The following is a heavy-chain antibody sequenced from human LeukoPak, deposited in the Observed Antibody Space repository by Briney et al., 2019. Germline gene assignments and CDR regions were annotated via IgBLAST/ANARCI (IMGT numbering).Heavy chain of an antibody. CDR3: ARVNGYNYGLYYFDY. V-gene: IGHV1-46*01. CDR2: INPSGGST. Sequence: ASVKVSCKASGYTFTTYYIHWVRQAPGQGLEWMGIINPSGGSTNYAQKFQGRVTMTRDTSTSTVYMELSSLRSEDTAVYYCARVNGYNYGLYYFDYWGQGTLVTVSS. CDR1: GYTFTTYY. D-gene: IGHD5-18*01. J-gene: IGHJ4*02.